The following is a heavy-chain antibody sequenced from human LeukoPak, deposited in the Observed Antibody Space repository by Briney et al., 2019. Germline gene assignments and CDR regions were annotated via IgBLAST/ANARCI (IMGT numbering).Heavy chain of an antibody. D-gene: IGHD6-13*01. Sequence: PSETLSLTCTVSGGSISSSSYYWGWIRQPPGKGREWIGSIYYSGSTYYNPSLKSRVTISVDTSTNQFSLKLSSVTAADTAVYYCASPFSSTRYSGAFDIWGQGTMVTVSS. V-gene: IGHV4-39*01. J-gene: IGHJ3*02. CDR2: IYYSGST. CDR1: GGSISSSSYY. CDR3: ASPFSSTRYSGAFDI.